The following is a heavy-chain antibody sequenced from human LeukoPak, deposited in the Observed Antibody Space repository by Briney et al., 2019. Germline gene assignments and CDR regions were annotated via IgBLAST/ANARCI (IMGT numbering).Heavy chain of an antibody. V-gene: IGHV3-11*03. Sequence: PGGSLRLSCAASGFSFSDYYMSWIRQAPGKALEWLSYISGSSTYTDYADSVKGRFTISRDNAKDSLYLQMNSLRVEDTAVYYCARTLVAAPGSKGGPWGQGTLVTVSS. J-gene: IGHJ5*02. CDR3: ARTLVAAPGSKGGP. CDR2: ISGSSTYT. CDR1: GFSFSDYY. D-gene: IGHD6-13*01.